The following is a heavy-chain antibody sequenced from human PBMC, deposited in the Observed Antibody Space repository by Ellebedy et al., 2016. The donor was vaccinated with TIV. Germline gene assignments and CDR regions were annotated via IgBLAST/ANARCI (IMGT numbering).Heavy chain of an antibody. Sequence: GESLKISXKGSGYSFTSYWIGWVRQMPGKGLEWMGIIYPGDSDTRYSPSFQGQVTISADKSISTAYLQWSSLKASDTAMYYGARAAIGYCSSTSCYPVGWFDPWGQGTLVTVSS. V-gene: IGHV5-51*01. D-gene: IGHD2-2*01. J-gene: IGHJ5*02. CDR3: ARAAIGYCSSTSCYPVGWFDP. CDR2: IYPGDSDT. CDR1: GYSFTSYW.